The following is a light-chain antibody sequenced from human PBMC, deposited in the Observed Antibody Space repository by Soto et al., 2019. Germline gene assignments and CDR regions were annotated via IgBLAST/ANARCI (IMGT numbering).Light chain of an antibody. V-gene: IGLV2-14*01. CDR2: EVS. J-gene: IGLJ2*01. Sequence: QSALTQPASVSGSPGQSITISCTGTSSDVGSYKYVSWYQQHPDKAPKLIIFEVSNRPSGISSRFSGSKSGNTASLTISGLQAEDEADYYCASYTSSSTSVIFGRGTKVTVL. CDR1: SSDVGSYKY. CDR3: ASYTSSSTSVI.